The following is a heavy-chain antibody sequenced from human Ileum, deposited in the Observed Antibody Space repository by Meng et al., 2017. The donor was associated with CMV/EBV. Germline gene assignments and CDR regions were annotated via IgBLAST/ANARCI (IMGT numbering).Heavy chain of an antibody. CDR1: GGSFSCYY. V-gene: IGHV4-34*01. CDR3: ARGNRFDP. Sequence: TLSRACPLSGGSFSCYYWSCIRQPPGKGLEWIGEITHSGSTNYHPSLKSRVTISVDTSKNQFSLKLSSVTAADTAVYYCARGNRFDPWGQGTLVTVSS. CDR2: ITHSGST. J-gene: IGHJ5*02.